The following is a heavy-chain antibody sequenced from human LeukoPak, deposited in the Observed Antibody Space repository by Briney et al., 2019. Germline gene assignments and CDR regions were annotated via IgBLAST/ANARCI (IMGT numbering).Heavy chain of an antibody. J-gene: IGHJ3*01. CDR2: ISNYNGNT. V-gene: IGHV1-18*01. D-gene: IGHD3-3*01. Sequence: ASVKVSCKAFGYTFINYGISWVRQAPGQGLEWMGWISNYNGNTNSAQKLQGRVTLTTDTSTSTAYMELRSLRSDDTAVYYCARDFNYDFRGGDAFDFWGQGTVITVSS. CDR3: ARDFNYDFRGGDAFDF. CDR1: GYTFINYG.